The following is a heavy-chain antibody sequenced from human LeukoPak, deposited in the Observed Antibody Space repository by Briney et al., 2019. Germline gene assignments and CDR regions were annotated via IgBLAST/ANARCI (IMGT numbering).Heavy chain of an antibody. D-gene: IGHD2-21*02. CDR3: ARVTCGGDCLGS. CDR1: GGSISSFY. CDR2: ISATGTA. Sequence: PSETLSLTCTVSGGSISSFYWSWIRQSAEKGLEWVGRISATGTANYHPSLKSRVTMSVDTSKNQFSLKLNSVTAADTAVYYCARVTCGGDCLGSWGQGTLVTVSS. V-gene: IGHV4-4*07. J-gene: IGHJ5*02.